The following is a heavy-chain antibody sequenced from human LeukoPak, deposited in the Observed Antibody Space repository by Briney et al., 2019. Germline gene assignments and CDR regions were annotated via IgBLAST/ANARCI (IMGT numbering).Heavy chain of an antibody. Sequence: GGSLRLSCAASGFTFSSYAISWVRQAPGQGLEWMGGIIPIFGTANYAQKFQGRVTITADESTSTAYMELSSLRSENTAVYYCARKGRSSWTDYWGQGTLVTVSS. V-gene: IGHV1-69*01. CDR3: ARKGRSSWTDY. D-gene: IGHD6-13*01. CDR1: GFTFSSYA. CDR2: IIPIFGTA. J-gene: IGHJ4*02.